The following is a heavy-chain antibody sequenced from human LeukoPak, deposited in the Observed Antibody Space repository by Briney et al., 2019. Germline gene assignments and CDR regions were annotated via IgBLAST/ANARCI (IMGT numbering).Heavy chain of an antibody. V-gene: IGHV3-23*01. CDR1: GFTFSSYA. CDR2: ISGSAGST. CDR3: ARHSSGWYGDGFDI. Sequence: GGSLRLSCAASGFTFSSYAMSWVRQAPGKGLKWVSAISGSAGSTNYADSVKGRFNISRDNSKNTVYLQMNSLRAEDTAVYYCARHSSGWYGDGFDIWGQGSMVTVSS. J-gene: IGHJ3*02. D-gene: IGHD6-19*01.